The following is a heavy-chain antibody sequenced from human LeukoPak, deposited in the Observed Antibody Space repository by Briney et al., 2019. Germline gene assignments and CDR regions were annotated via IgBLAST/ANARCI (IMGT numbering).Heavy chain of an antibody. CDR3: TTGKHYYDSSGYDNFDY. Sequence: GGFLRLSCTASGFTFGDYAMSWFRQAPGKGLEWVGFIRSKAYGGTTENAASVKGRFTISRDDSKSIAYLQMNSLKTEDTAVYYCTTGKHYYDSSGYDNFDYWGQGTLVTVSS. J-gene: IGHJ4*02. CDR2: IRSKAYGGTT. CDR1: GFTFGDYA. D-gene: IGHD3-22*01. V-gene: IGHV3-49*03.